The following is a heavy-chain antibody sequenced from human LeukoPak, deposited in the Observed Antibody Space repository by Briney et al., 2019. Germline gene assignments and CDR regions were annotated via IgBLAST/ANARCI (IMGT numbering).Heavy chain of an antibody. CDR3: ARDIQLST. CDR2: ISHTGGNA. CDR1: GGSFSGYY. J-gene: IGHJ3*01. D-gene: IGHD5-24*01. V-gene: IGHV3-23*01. Sequence: PSETLSLTCAVYGGSFSGYYWSWVRQAPGKGLEWVSLISHTGGNAYYADSVRGRFTISRDNSKNTLYLQMNSLRAEDTAIYYCARDIQLSTWDLGTMVTVSS.